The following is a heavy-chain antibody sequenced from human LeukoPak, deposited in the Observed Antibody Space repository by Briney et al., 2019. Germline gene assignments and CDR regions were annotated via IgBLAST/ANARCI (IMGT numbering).Heavy chain of an antibody. V-gene: IGHV6-1*01. D-gene: IGHD3-10*01. Sequence: SQTLSLTCAISGDSVSSNSAAWNWIRQSPSRGLEWLGRTYYRSKWYNDYAVSVKSRITINPDTSKNQFSLQLNSVTPEDTAVYYCARDGQGDYYGSGSQIEENFDPWGQGTLVTVSS. J-gene: IGHJ5*02. CDR3: ARDGQGDYYGSGSQIEENFDP. CDR1: GDSVSSNSAA. CDR2: TYYRSKWYN.